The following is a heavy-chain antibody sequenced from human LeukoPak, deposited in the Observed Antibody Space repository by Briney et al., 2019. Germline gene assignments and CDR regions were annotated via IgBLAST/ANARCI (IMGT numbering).Heavy chain of an antibody. J-gene: IGHJ2*01. V-gene: IGHV3-49*03. Sequence: PGGSLRLSCTASGFTFGEYAMSWFRQAPGKGLEWVGFIRSKGYGGTTEYAASVKGRFTISRDDSKSTAYLQMNSLKTEDTAVLYCSRVLFKEDSYAYDWYFELWGRGTLVTVSS. CDR2: IRSKGYGGTT. CDR1: GFTFGEYA. CDR3: SRVLFKEDSYAYDWYFEL. D-gene: IGHD3-16*01.